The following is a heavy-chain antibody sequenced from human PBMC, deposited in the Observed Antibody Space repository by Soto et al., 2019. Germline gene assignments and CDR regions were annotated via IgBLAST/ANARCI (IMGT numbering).Heavy chain of an antibody. V-gene: IGHV3-23*01. D-gene: IGHD6-19*01. J-gene: IGHJ4*02. Sequence: EVQLLESGGGLVEPGGSLRLSCAASGFTFSSYAMTWVRQAPGKGLEWVSSISGSATTTYHADSVRGRFTISRDNSKNTLYLQMNSLRAEDTAVYYCAKALVTVAGVDYWGQGTLVTVSS. CDR1: GFTFSSYA. CDR3: AKALVTVAGVDY. CDR2: ISGSATTT.